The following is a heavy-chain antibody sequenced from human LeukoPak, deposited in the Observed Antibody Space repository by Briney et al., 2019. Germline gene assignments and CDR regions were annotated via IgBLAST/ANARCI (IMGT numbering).Heavy chain of an antibody. CDR3: ARHDGSSWYYAFDV. J-gene: IGHJ3*01. CDR2: IYYSGST. D-gene: IGHD6-13*01. CDR1: GVSISSYY. V-gene: IGHV4-59*08. Sequence: PSETLSLTCTVSGVSISSYYWSWIRQPPGKGLEWIGYIYYSGSTNYSPSLKSRVTISLGTSKNQFSLKLSSVTAADTAVYYCARHDGSSWYYAFDVWGQGTMVTVSS.